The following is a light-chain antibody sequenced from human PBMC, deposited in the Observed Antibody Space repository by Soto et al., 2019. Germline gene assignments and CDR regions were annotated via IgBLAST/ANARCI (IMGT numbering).Light chain of an antibody. J-gene: IGLJ1*01. CDR2: DVN. CDR3: FSFTTTSTHV. Sequence: QSALTQPASVSGSPGQSITISCTGTISDIGGYNFISWYQHHPGKAPKLVIYDVNNRPSGISYRFSGSKSGNTASLTISGLQAEDEAEYFCFSFTTTSTHVFGTGTKVTVL. CDR1: ISDIGGYNF. V-gene: IGLV2-14*01.